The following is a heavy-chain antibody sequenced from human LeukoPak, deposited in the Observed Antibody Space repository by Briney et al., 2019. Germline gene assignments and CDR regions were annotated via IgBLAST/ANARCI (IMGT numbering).Heavy chain of an antibody. Sequence: KPGGSLRLSCAASGFTFSTYSMNWVRQAPGKGLEWVSFISSSSSYIYYADSVKGRFTISRDNAKNSLFLQMNSLRAEDTAVYYCARDYSGSYYFDYWGQGTLVTVSS. J-gene: IGHJ4*02. D-gene: IGHD1-26*01. CDR1: GFTFSTYS. V-gene: IGHV3-21*01. CDR3: ARDYSGSYYFDY. CDR2: ISSSSSYI.